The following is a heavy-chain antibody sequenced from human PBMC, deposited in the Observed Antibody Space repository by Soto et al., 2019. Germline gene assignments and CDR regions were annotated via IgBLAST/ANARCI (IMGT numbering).Heavy chain of an antibody. CDR3: ASYHLNSYYYGMDV. CDR1: GYTFTSYG. J-gene: IGHJ6*02. Sequence: QVQLVQSGAAVKKPGASVKVSCKASGYTFTSYGFSWVRQAPGQVLEWVGWISAYNGNTNYAQKRQGRVTMTTATSMSTAYMELRSLRSDDTAVYYCASYHLNSYYYGMDVWGQGTTVTVSS. V-gene: IGHV1-18*01. CDR2: ISAYNGNT.